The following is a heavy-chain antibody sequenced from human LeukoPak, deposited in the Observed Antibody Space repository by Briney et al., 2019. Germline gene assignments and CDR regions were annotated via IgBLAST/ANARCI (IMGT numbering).Heavy chain of an antibody. CDR1: EFTFIDYY. V-gene: IGHV3-11*01. CDR3: ARAPRRSGGSCYYVDY. D-gene: IGHD2-15*01. J-gene: IGHJ4*02. Sequence: GSLRLSCAASEFTFIDYYMSWIRQAPRKALSWFSYISSSGSTIYYADSVKGRFTISRDNAKNSLYLQMNSLRAEDTAVYYCARAPRRSGGSCYYVDYWGQGTLVTVSS. CDR2: ISSSGSTI.